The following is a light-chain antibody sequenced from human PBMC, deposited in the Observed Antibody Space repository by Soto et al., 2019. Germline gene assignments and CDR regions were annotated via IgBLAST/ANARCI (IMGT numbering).Light chain of an antibody. CDR3: RQYNNWPPGT. J-gene: IGKJ1*01. Sequence: DIVMTQSPATLSASPGERATLSCRASQSVSSNLAWYQQKPGQAPRLLIYGASTRATGIPARFSGSGSGTEFTLIISSLQAEDFAAYYCRQYNNWPPGTFGQGTRVEIK. CDR2: GAS. CDR1: QSVSSN. V-gene: IGKV3-15*01.